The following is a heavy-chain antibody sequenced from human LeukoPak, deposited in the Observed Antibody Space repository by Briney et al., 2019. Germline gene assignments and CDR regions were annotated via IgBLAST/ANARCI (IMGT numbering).Heavy chain of an antibody. J-gene: IGHJ4*02. CDR2: INTDGTVT. D-gene: IGHD6-19*01. Sequence: TGGPLRLSCAASGFTCSKYWMLWVRQAPGKGLESVSRINTDGTVTTYADSVKGRFTVSRDNADNTMFLQMNSVRDEDTAVYYCATKQWLAPPPDSWGQGTPVTVSS. CDR1: GFTCSKYW. CDR3: ATKQWLAPPPDS. V-gene: IGHV3-74*01.